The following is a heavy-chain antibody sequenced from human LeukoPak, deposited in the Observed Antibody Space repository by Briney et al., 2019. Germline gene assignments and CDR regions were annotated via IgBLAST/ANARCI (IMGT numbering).Heavy chain of an antibody. CDR3: AKVLRSYYYFDY. CDR2: ISGSGGST. CDR1: GFTFSSYA. V-gene: IGHV3-23*01. Sequence: AGSLRLSCAASGFTFSSYAMSWLRQAPGKGLQGVSAISGSGGSTYYADSVKGRFTISRDNSKNTLYLQMNSLRAEDTAVYYCAKVLRSYYYFDYWGQGTLVTVSS. J-gene: IGHJ4*02. D-gene: IGHD1-26*01.